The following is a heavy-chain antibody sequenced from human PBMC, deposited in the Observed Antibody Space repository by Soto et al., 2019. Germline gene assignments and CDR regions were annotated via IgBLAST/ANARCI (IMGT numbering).Heavy chain of an antibody. V-gene: IGHV3-30-3*01. J-gene: IGHJ5*02. Sequence: LSCAASGFTFSSYAMHWVRQAPGKGLEWVAVISYDGSNKYYADSVKGRFTISRDNSKNTLYLQMNSLRAEDTAVYYCARDLEVAVAGAWGQGTLVTVSS. D-gene: IGHD6-19*01. CDR3: ARDLEVAVAGA. CDR1: GFTFSSYA. CDR2: ISYDGSNK.